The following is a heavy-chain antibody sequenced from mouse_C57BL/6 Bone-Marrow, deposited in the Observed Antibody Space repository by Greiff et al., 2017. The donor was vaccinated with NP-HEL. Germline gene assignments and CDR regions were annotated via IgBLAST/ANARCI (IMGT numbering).Heavy chain of an antibody. CDR1: GYTFTSYW. CDR3: AREGDDDPPLNYGD. CDR2: IYPGSGST. D-gene: IGHD1-1*02. J-gene: IGHJ4*01. Sequence: VHVMQPGADLVKPGASVKLSCTASGYTFTSYWMTWVRQRPGQGLEWIGDIYPGSGSTNYNEKFKSKATLTVDTSSSTAYMQLSSLTSEDSAVYYCAREGDDDPPLNYGDWGQGTSVTVSS. V-gene: IGHV1-55*01.